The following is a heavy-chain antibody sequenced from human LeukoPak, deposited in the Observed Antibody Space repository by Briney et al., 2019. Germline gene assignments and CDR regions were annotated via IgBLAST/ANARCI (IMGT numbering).Heavy chain of an antibody. CDR3: ARDSDVHCSGGSCKNFDY. D-gene: IGHD2-15*01. V-gene: IGHV3-21*01. CDR1: GFTFGDYA. J-gene: IGHJ4*02. Sequence: PGGSLRLSCTASGFTFGDYAMSCVRQAPGKGLEWVSSISRSTSYIYYADSVKGRFTISRDNARKSLYLQRNRLRAEDTAIYYCARDSDVHCSGGSCKNFDYWGQGTRVNVSS. CDR2: ISRSTSYI.